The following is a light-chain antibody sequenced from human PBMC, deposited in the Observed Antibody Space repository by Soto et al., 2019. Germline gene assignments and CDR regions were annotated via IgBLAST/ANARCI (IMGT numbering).Light chain of an antibody. CDR2: AAS. CDR3: QQSYSTTPT. V-gene: IGKV1-39*01. J-gene: IGKJ1*01. CDR1: QSISSY. Sequence: DIQITQSPSSLSASVGDRVTITCRASQSISSYLNWYQQKPGKAPKLLIYAASSLQSGVPSRFSGSGSGTDFTLTISSLQPEDFATYYCQQSYSTTPTFGQGTQVDIK.